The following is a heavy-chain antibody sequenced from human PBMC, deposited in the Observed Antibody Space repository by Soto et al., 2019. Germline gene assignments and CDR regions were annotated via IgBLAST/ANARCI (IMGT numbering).Heavy chain of an antibody. CDR3: DTGGYCSAGSCSIFDP. Sequence: ASVKVSCKASGYTFTSYAMHWVRQAPGQRLEWMGWINAGNGNTKYSQKFQGRVTITRDTSASTAYMELSSLRSEDTAVYYCDTGGYCSAGSCSIFDPWGQGILVTVSS. V-gene: IGHV1-3*01. CDR1: GYTFTSYA. D-gene: IGHD2-15*01. J-gene: IGHJ5*02. CDR2: INAGNGNT.